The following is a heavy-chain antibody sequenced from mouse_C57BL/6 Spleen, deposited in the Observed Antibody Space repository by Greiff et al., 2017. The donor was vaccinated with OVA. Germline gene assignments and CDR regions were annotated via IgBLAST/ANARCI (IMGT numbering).Heavy chain of an antibody. Sequence: QVHVKQSGPELVKPGASVKLSCTASGYSFTSYYIHWVQQRPGQGLEWIGWIYPGGGNTKYNEKFKGKATLTADTSSSTAYMQLSSLTSEDSAVYYCARVPSITTVVAPFDYWGQGTTLTVSA. CDR1: GYSFTSYY. CDR2: IYPGGGNT. J-gene: IGHJ2*01. D-gene: IGHD1-1*01. V-gene: IGHV1-66*01. CDR3: ARVPSITTVVAPFDY.